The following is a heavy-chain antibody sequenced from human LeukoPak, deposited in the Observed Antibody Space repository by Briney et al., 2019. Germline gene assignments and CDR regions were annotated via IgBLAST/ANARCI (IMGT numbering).Heavy chain of an antibody. D-gene: IGHD2-2*02. CDR1: GFTFRDYA. J-gene: IGHJ4*02. CDR3: AKEGCTGTNCYINC. CDR2: IGGSGGST. Sequence: GGSLRLSCAASGFTFRDYAMSWVRQTPGKGLEWVSVIGGSGGSTYYADSVKGRFTISRDDSKDTLYLQMNSLRAEDTAVYHCAKEGCTGTNCYINCWGQGTLVTVSS. V-gene: IGHV3-23*01.